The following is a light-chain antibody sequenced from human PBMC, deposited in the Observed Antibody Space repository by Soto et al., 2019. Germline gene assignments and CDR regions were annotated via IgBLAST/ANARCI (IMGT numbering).Light chain of an antibody. CDR2: EVN. CDR1: SSDVGHYNY. V-gene: IGLV2-14*01. Sequence: QSALTQPASVSGSPGQSITISCTGTSSDVGHYNYVSWYQHSPGKAPKLMIYEVNNRPSGVSNRFSGSKSGNTASLTISGLQPEEEADYYCSSYTRNTTYVFGTGTKVTVL. J-gene: IGLJ1*01. CDR3: SSYTRNTTYV.